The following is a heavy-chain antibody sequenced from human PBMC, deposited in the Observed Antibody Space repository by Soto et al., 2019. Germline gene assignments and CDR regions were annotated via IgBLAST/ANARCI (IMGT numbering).Heavy chain of an antibody. V-gene: IGHV3-15*07. CDR3: IADDISMSTRNYFDY. D-gene: IGHD5-12*01. Sequence: GGSLRLSCAASGLSFNNFWMNWVRQAPEKGLEWVGRIKSKSDGGATDYPAPVRGRFTISRDDSKNTVYLQMNSLNTGDTAVYYCIADDISMSTRNYFDYWGQGILVTVS. CDR1: GLSFNNFW. J-gene: IGHJ4*02. CDR2: IKSKSDGGAT.